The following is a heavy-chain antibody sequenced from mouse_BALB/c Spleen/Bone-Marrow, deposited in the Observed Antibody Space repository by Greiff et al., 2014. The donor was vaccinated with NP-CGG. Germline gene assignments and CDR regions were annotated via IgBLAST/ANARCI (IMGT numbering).Heavy chain of an antibody. D-gene: IGHD1-1*01. J-gene: IGHJ1*01. CDR2: IRNKANGYTT. V-gene: IGHV7-3*02. Sequence: EVQGVESGGGLVQPGGSLRLSCATSGFTFNDYYMSWVRQPPGKALEWLGFIRNKANGYTTEYSTSMKGRFTISRDNSQSILYLQMNTLRAEDSATYYCARDRNFGSSWYFDVWGAGTTLTVSS. CDR1: GFTFNDYY. CDR3: ARDRNFGSSWYFDV.